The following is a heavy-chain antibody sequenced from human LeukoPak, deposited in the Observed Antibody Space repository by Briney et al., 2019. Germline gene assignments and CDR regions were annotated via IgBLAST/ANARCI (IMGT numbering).Heavy chain of an antibody. D-gene: IGHD4-17*01. Sequence: ASVKVSCKVSGYTLTELSMHWVRQAPGKGLEWMGGLDPEDGETIYAQKFQGRVTMTEDTSTDTAYMELSSLRSEDTAVYYCATVHGDDRWFDPWGQGTLVAVSS. CDR2: LDPEDGET. J-gene: IGHJ5*02. CDR1: GYTLTELS. V-gene: IGHV1-24*01. CDR3: ATVHGDDRWFDP.